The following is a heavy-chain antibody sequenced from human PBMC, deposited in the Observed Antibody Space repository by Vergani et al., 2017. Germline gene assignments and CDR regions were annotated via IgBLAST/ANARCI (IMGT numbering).Heavy chain of an antibody. J-gene: IGHJ5*02. CDR3: ARDSWTSELRGVYWFDT. D-gene: IGHD3-10*01. V-gene: IGHV4-30-2*01. CDR1: GGSISSGAFS. CDR2: IFQSGSP. Sequence: QLQLQESGSGLVKPSQTLSLNCAASGGSISSGAFSWGWIRQPPGRGLQWIGHIFQSGSPDYNPSLKSRVTLSVDTSKNQLSLRMTSVTAADTAVYYCARDSWTSELRGVYWFDTWGQGTLVNVSS.